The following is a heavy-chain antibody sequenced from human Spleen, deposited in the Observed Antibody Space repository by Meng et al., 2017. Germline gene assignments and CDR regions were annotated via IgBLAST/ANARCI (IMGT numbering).Heavy chain of an antibody. CDR3: ATGAAAADH. CDR1: GFRVTDAW. V-gene: IGHV3-15*01. CDR2: INSNSDGGTT. Sequence: GQRVESGGGLVKPGGSLRLSCVASGFRVTDAWMSWVRQAPGKGLEWVGRINSNSDGGTTDYAAPVKGRFTISRDDSKNTLYLQMNSLITEDTAVYFCATGAAAADHWGQGTLVTVSS. D-gene: IGHD6-13*01. J-gene: IGHJ4*02.